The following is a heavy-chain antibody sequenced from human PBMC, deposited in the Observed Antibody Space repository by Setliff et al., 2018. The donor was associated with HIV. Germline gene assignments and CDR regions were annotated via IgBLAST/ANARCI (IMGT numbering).Heavy chain of an antibody. CDR3: ARGIYDFWTGYADY. V-gene: IGHV1-3*03. J-gene: IGHJ4*02. CDR1: GYTFTSYA. CDR2: INAGNGNT. D-gene: IGHD3-3*01. Sequence: ASVKVSCKASGYTFTSYAIHWMRQAPGQRLEWMGWINAGNGNTQFSQEFQGRVTITWDTSASTAYMELSSLRSEDMAVYYCARGIYDFWTGYADYWGPGTLVTVSS.